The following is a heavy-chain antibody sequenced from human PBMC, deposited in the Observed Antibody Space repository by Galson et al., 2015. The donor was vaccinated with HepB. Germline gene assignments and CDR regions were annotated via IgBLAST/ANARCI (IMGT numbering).Heavy chain of an antibody. V-gene: IGHV3-66*01. CDR1: GFTVSSNY. CDR2: IYSGGST. Sequence: SLRLSCAASGFTVSSNYMSWVRQAPGEGLECVSIIYSGGSTYYADSVKGRFTISRDNSKNTLYLQMNSLRAEDTAVYYCARDRGGGTYYFYYGMDVWGQGTTVTVSS. J-gene: IGHJ6*02. D-gene: IGHD2-15*01. CDR3: ARDRGGGTYYFYYGMDV.